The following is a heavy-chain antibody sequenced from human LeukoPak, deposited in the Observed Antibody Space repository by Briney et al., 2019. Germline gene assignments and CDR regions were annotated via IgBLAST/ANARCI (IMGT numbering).Heavy chain of an antibody. CDR1: GGSLSSGGYS. Sequence: SETLSLTCAVSGGSLSSGGYSWSWIRQPPGTGLEWIGYIYHSGSTYYNPSLKSRVTISVDRSKNQFSLKLSSVTAADTAVYYCARGTPDYYGSGSYYLAYGMDVWGKGTTVTVSS. D-gene: IGHD3-10*01. V-gene: IGHV4-30-2*01. CDR2: IYHSGST. CDR3: ARGTPDYYGSGSYYLAYGMDV. J-gene: IGHJ6*04.